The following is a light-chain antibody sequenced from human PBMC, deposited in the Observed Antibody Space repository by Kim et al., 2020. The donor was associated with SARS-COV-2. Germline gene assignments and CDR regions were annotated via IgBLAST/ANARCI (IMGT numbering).Light chain of an antibody. Sequence: EIVMTQSPVTLSVSPGERATLSCRASQSASNSLAWYQQKPGQAPRLLIYGASTRATGIPARFSGSGSGSEFTLTINSLQSEVFAVYYCQQYNNWPLTFGGGTKVDIK. CDR1: QSASNS. CDR2: GAS. V-gene: IGKV3-15*01. J-gene: IGKJ4*01. CDR3: QQYNNWPLT.